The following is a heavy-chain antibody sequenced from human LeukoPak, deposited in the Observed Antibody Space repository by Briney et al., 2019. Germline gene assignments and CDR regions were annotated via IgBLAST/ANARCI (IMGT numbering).Heavy chain of an antibody. CDR2: IYYSGST. CDR1: GGSISSGGYY. Sequence: SSETLSLTCTVSGGSISSGGYYWSWIRQHPGKGLEWIGYIYYSGSTYYNPSLKSRVTISVDTSKNQFSLKLSSVTAADTAVYYCARAKFARGLSYFDYWGQGTLVTVSS. CDR3: ARAKFARGLSYFDY. D-gene: IGHD3-10*01. V-gene: IGHV4-31*03. J-gene: IGHJ4*02.